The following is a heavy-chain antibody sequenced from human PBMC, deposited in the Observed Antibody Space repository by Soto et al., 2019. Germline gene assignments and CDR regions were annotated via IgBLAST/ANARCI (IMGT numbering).Heavy chain of an antibody. Sequence: PSETLSLTCTVSGGSISSDGNYWSWIRQHPGKGLEWIGYIYYSGSTNYNPSLKSRVTISVDTSKNQFSLKLNSVTAADTAVYYCARARMVRGIIYCYGMDVWGQGTTVTVSS. J-gene: IGHJ6*02. CDR2: IYYSGST. CDR3: ARARMVRGIIYCYGMDV. CDR1: GGSISSDGNY. V-gene: IGHV4-31*03. D-gene: IGHD3-10*01.